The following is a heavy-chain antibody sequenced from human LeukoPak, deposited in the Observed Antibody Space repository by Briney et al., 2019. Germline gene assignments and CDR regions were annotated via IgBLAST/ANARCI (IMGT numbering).Heavy chain of an antibody. V-gene: IGHV1-18*01. J-gene: IGHJ4*02. CDR1: GYAVTSYG. CDR2: ISAYNGNT. CDR3: ARAGKVLGSYRYSGYYFDY. Sequence: ASVTVSCKSSGYAVTSYGISWLRQAPGQRLEWMGWISAYNGNTNNAQKLQGRVTMTTDTSTSTTYMELRSLRSDDTAETYGARAGKVLGSYRYSGYYFDYWGQGTLVTVSS. D-gene: IGHD3-16*02.